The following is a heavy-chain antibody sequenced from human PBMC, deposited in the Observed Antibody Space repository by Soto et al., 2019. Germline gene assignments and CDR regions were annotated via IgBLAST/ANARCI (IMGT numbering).Heavy chain of an antibody. J-gene: IGHJ6*02. CDR1: GFTFSSYE. D-gene: IGHD3-3*01. CDR2: ISSSGSTI. Sequence: GGSLRLSCAASGFTFSSYEMNWVRQAPGKGLEWVSYISSSGSTIYYADSVKGRFTISRDNAKNSLYLQMNSLRAEDTAVYYCARDKAAYYDFWSGQYSYGMDVWGQGTTVTVSS. CDR3: ARDKAAYYDFWSGQYSYGMDV. V-gene: IGHV3-48*03.